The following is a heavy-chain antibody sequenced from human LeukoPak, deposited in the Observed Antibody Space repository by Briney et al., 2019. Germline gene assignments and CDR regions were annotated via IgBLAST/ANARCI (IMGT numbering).Heavy chain of an antibody. V-gene: IGHV3-66*01. CDR2: IYSGGST. Sequence: GGSLRLSCAASGFTVSSYYMRWVRQAPGKGLEWVSLIYSGGSTFYADSVWGRFTISRDKSNNTLYLQMNSLRAEDTAVYYCARDPSSYGMDVWGQGTTATVSS. CDR1: GFTVSSYY. CDR3: ARDPSSYGMDV. J-gene: IGHJ6*02. D-gene: IGHD6-6*01.